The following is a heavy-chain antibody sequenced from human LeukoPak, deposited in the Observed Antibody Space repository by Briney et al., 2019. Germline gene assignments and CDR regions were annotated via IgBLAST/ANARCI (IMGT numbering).Heavy chain of an antibody. D-gene: IGHD5-18*01. CDR1: GGSISNYF. CDR2: INYSGST. CDR3: ARERPYSYVDY. J-gene: IGHJ4*02. V-gene: IGHV4-59*01. Sequence: SSGTLSLTCTVSGGSISNYFWSWIRQPPGKGLEWIGYINYSGSTNYNPSLKSRVTISVDTSKNQFSLQLSSVTAADTAIYYCARERPYSYVDYWGQGTLVTVSS.